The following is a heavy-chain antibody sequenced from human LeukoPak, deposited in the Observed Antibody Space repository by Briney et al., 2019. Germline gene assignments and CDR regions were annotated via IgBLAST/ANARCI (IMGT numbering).Heavy chain of an antibody. CDR3: ARVGVRGASTFDY. Sequence: GGSLRLSCAASGFTFSSYEMNWVRQAPGKGLEWVSHISSSGSTIYDADSVKGRFTISRDNAKNSLYLQMNSLRAEDTAVYYCARVGVRGASTFDYWGQGILVTVSS. V-gene: IGHV3-48*03. J-gene: IGHJ4*02. CDR1: GFTFSSYE. D-gene: IGHD3-10*01. CDR2: ISSSGSTI.